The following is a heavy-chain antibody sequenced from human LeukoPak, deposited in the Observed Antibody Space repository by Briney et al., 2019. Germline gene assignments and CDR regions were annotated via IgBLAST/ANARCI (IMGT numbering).Heavy chain of an antibody. Sequence: PGGSLRLSCAASGFTFSSYAMSWVRQAPGKGLEWVSLISGSGANTYYADSAKGRFTISRDNSKNTLSLQMNSLRAEDTAVYYCAKDVRVGGGGMDVWGQGTPVTVSS. J-gene: IGHJ6*02. CDR3: AKDVRVGGGGMDV. V-gene: IGHV3-23*01. D-gene: IGHD1-26*01. CDR2: ISGSGANT. CDR1: GFTFSSYA.